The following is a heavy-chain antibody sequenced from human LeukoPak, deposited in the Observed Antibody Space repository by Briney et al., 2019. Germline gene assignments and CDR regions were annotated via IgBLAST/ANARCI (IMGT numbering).Heavy chain of an antibody. J-gene: IGHJ4*02. V-gene: IGHV3-23*01. CDR1: GFTFSNYA. Sequence: GGSLRLSCAASGFTFSNYAMNWVRQAPGKGLEWVSDISGSGSTTYHADSVKGRFAISRDNSKNTVYLEMSSLRAEDTAIYYCAKAKYTTSWHDFDYWGQGTLVTVSS. CDR2: ISGSGSTT. D-gene: IGHD6-13*01. CDR3: AKAKYTTSWHDFDY.